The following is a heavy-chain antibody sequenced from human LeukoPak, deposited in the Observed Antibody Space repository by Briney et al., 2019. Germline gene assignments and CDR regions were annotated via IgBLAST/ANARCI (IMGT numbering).Heavy chain of an antibody. CDR2: VSGPGDNT. V-gene: IGHV3-23*01. D-gene: IGHD6-13*01. CDR3: ARDRQDSSSWYKYYYGMDV. J-gene: IGHJ6*02. Sequence: PGGSLRLSCAASGFTFSRCAMTWVRQAPGKGLEWVSTVSGPGDNTYYADSVKGRFTISRDKSKNTLYLQMNSLRAEDTAVYYCARDRQDSSSWYKYYYGMDVWGQGTTVTVSS. CDR1: GFTFSRCA.